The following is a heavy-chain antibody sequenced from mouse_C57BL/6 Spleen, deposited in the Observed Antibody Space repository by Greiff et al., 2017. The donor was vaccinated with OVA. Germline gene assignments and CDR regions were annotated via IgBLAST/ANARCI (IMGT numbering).Heavy chain of an antibody. D-gene: IGHD4-1*01. CDR3: ARSSELTGPFDY. Sequence: QVQLQQPGAELVKPGASVKLSCKASGYTFTSYWMHWVKQRPGQGLEWIGMIHPNSGSTNYNEKFKSKATLTVDKSSSTAYMQLSSLTSEDSAVYYCARSSELTGPFDYWGQGTTLTVSS. CDR2: IHPNSGST. J-gene: IGHJ2*01. V-gene: IGHV1-64*01. CDR1: GYTFTSYW.